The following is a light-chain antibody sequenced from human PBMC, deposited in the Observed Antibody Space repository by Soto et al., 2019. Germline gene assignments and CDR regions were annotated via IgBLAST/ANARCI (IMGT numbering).Light chain of an antibody. Sequence: QSALTQPASVSGSPGQSITISCTGTSSDVGGYNFVSWYQQKPGKAPKLLIYEVTHRPSGISDRFSGSKSGNTASLTISGLQDEDLASYYCCSYSRNRLYVFGSGTKVTVL. CDR2: EVT. CDR1: SSDVGGYNF. CDR3: CSYSRNRLYV. V-gene: IGLV2-14*01. J-gene: IGLJ1*01.